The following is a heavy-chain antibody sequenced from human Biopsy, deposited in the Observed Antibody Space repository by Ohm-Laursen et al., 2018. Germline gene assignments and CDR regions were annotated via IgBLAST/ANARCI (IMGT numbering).Heavy chain of an antibody. Sequence: SVKASCKASGGTFSSYVISWVRQAPGQGLEWMGRIIPTFDTPTYAPDFQGRVTFTADKSTGTAHLDLRSLRSEDTAVYYCAGGAAKGNGYDHWGQGTLVTVSS. V-gene: IGHV1-69*06. CDR1: GGTFSSYV. D-gene: IGHD2-2*03. CDR3: AGGAAKGNGYDH. CDR2: IIPTFDTP. J-gene: IGHJ5*02.